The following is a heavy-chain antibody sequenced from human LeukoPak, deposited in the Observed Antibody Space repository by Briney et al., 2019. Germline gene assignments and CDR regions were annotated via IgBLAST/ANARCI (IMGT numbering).Heavy chain of an antibody. J-gene: IGHJ4*02. CDR1: GGTFISYA. CDR3: ARSYDSSGYYFDY. V-gene: IGHV1-69*05. CDR2: IIPIFGTA. D-gene: IGHD3-22*01. Sequence: ASVKVSCKASGGTFISYAISWVRQAPGQGLEWMGRIIPIFGTANYAQKFQGRVTTTTDESTSTAYMELSSLRSEDTAVYYCARSYDSSGYYFDYWGQGTLVTVSS.